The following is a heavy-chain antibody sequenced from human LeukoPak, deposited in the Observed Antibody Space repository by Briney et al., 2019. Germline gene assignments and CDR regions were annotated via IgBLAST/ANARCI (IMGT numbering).Heavy chain of an antibody. CDR3: AKARYSSPYYYGMDV. J-gene: IGHJ6*02. CDR2: ISGGGGST. Sequence: GGSLRLSCAASGFTFSDYYMSWIRQAPGKGLEWVSAISGGGGSTYYADSVKGRFTISRDNSKNTLYLQMNSLRAEDTAIYYCAKARYSSPYYYGMDVWGQGTTVTVSS. D-gene: IGHD6-13*01. V-gene: IGHV3-23*01. CDR1: GFTFSDYY.